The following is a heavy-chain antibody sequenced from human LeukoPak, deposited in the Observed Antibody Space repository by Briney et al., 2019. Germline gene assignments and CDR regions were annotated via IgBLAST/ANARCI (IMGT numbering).Heavy chain of an antibody. Sequence: GGSLRLSCAASGFTFSSYSMNWVRQAPGKGLEWVSYISSSSSTIYYADSVKGRFTISRDNAKNSLYLQMNSLRAEDTAVYYCARDSLHAAVAGRYLFDYWGQGTPATVSS. CDR2: ISSSSSTI. CDR3: ARDSLHAAVAGRYLFDY. D-gene: IGHD6-19*01. J-gene: IGHJ4*02. V-gene: IGHV3-48*04. CDR1: GFTFSSYS.